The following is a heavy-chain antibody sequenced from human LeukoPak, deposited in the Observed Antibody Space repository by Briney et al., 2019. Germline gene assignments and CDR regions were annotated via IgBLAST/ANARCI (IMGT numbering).Heavy chain of an antibody. CDR2: IIPIFGTA. Sequence: SVKVSCKASGGTFSSYAISWVRQAPGQGLEWMGGIIPIFGTANYAQKFQGRVTITTDESTSTAYMELSSLRSEDTAVYYCASSVAAALYSWFDPWGQGTLVTVSS. D-gene: IGHD6-13*01. CDR3: ASSVAAALYSWFDP. J-gene: IGHJ5*02. CDR1: GGTFSSYA. V-gene: IGHV1-69*05.